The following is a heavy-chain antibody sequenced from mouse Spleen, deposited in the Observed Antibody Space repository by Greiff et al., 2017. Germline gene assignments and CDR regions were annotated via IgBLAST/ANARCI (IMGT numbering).Heavy chain of an antibody. CDR3: ARDWDCYGNRYALDY. CDR1: GFTFTDYY. J-gene: IGHJ4*01. Sequence: EVKLVESGGGLVKPGGSLKLSCAASGFTFTDYYMNWVRQTPEKRLEWVATISDGGSYTYYPDSVKGRFTISRDNAKNNLYLQMSSLKSEDTAMYDCARDWDCYGNRYALDYWGQGTSVTVSS. CDR2: ISDGGSYT. D-gene: IGHD2-1*01. V-gene: IGHV5-4*02.